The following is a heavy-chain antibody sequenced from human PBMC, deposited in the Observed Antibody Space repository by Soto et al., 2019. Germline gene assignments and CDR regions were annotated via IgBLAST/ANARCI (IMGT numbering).Heavy chain of an antibody. V-gene: IGHV4-59*01. J-gene: IGHJ2*01. Sequence: ETLSLTCTVSGGSISSYYWSWIRQPPGKGLEWIGYIYYSGSTNYNPSLKSRVTMTTDTSTSTAYMELRSLRSDDTAVYYCARAHFPEGYCSSTSCLKYWYFDLWGRGTLVTVSS. CDR3: ARAHFPEGYCSSTSCLKYWYFDL. CDR1: GGSISSYY. D-gene: IGHD2-2*01. CDR2: IYYSGST.